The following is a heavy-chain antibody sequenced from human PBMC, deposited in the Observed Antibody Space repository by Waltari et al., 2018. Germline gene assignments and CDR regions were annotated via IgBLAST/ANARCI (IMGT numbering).Heavy chain of an antibody. V-gene: IGHV3-53*02. CDR2: IYSGGST. Sequence: EVQLVETGGGLIQPGGSLRLSCAASGFTVSSNYMSWVRQAPGNGLEWVSVIYSGGSTYYADSVKGRFTISRDNSKNTLYLQMNSLRAEDTAVYYCARAKNYDSSGYYYWGQGTLVTVSS. D-gene: IGHD3-22*01. J-gene: IGHJ4*02. CDR3: ARAKNYDSSGYYY. CDR1: GFTVSSNY.